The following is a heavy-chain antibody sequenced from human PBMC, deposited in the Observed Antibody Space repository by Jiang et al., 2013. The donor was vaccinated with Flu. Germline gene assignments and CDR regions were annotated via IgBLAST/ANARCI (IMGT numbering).Heavy chain of an antibody. V-gene: IGHV3-30*02. CDR2: YDMTELI. CDR3: VKDRYDPGSYYKVLPSGY. J-gene: IGHJ4*02. CDR1: GFTFRSFG. D-gene: IGHD3-10*01. Sequence: QLVESGGGVVQPGGSLRLSCAATGFTFRSFGLHWVRQAPRQGGWSGWLLYDMTELIFYAESVRGRFTISRDNSKNTLDLQMNSLRAEDTAVYYCVKDRYDPGSYYKVLPSGYWGQGTLVAVSS.